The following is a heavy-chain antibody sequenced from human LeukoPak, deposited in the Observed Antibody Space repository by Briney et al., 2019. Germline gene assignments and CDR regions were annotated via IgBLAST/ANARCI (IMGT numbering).Heavy chain of an antibody. V-gene: IGHV1-18*03. CDR1: GYTITAYG. Sequence: ASVQVSCKPSGYTITAYGHTWVRQAPGQGPEWMGWISAYSGTTNYAPKFQGRVSMTTDTSTNTAYMELRSLRSDDLAIYYCARTVGATAAFDSWGQGTLVTVSS. J-gene: IGHJ4*02. CDR3: ARTVGATAAFDS. CDR2: ISAYSGTT. D-gene: IGHD1-26*01.